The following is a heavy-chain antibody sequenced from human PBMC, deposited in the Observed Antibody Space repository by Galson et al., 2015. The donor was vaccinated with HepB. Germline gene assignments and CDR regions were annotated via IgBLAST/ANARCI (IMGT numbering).Heavy chain of an antibody. V-gene: IGHV1-2*06. D-gene: IGHD3-22*01. J-gene: IGHJ4*02. CDR3: ARAYCYDSTAYYYSD. CDR2: INPTSGDT. Sequence: SVKVSCKASGYSFNAYFIHWVRQAPGQGLEWMGRINPTSGDTVYAQRFHDRVALTRDTSISTAYMDLSRLTSDDTAVYYCARAYCYDSTAYYYSDWGQGTLVTVSS. CDR1: GYSFNAYF.